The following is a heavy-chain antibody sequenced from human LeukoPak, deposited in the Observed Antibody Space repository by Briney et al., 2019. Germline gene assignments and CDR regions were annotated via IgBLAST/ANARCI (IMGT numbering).Heavy chain of an antibody. CDR1: GYTLTSYG. J-gene: IGHJ6*03. Sequence: ASVKVSCRASGYTLTSYGISWLRQAPGQGLEWMGWISAYNGNTRYAQKLQGRVTMTTDSSTSTAYMGLRSLRSEDTAVYYCARGPIIDIVVVPAAADYYHMDVWGKGTTVTVSS. V-gene: IGHV1-18*01. D-gene: IGHD2-2*01. CDR2: ISAYNGNT. CDR3: ARGPIIDIVVVPAAADYYHMDV.